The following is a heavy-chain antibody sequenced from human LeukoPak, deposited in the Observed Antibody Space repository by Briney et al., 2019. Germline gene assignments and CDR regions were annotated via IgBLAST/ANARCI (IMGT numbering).Heavy chain of an antibody. V-gene: IGHV4-31*11. Sequence: PSQTLSLTCAVSGGSISSGGYSWSWIRQPPGKGLEWIGYIYYSGSTYYNPSLKSRVTISVDTSKSQFSLKLSSVTAADTAVYYCARVLYSYGSWVALNNWGQGTLVTVSS. CDR3: ARVLYSYGSWVALNN. CDR1: GGSISSGGYS. J-gene: IGHJ4*02. CDR2: IYYSGST. D-gene: IGHD5-18*01.